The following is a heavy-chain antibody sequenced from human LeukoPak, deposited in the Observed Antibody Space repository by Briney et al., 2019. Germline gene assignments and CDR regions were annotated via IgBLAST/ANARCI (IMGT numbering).Heavy chain of an antibody. D-gene: IGHD3-3*01. CDR2: INPDGSNM. V-gene: IGHV3-7*01. J-gene: IGHJ4*02. Sequence: GGSLRLSCAASGFSFSSYWMSWIRQAPGKGLEWVANINPDGSNMLYVDSVKGRFTISRDNAKNSLYLQMNNLRAEDTAVYFCVSGFLQWLYWGQGTLVTVSS. CDR1: GFSFSSYW. CDR3: VSGFLQWLY.